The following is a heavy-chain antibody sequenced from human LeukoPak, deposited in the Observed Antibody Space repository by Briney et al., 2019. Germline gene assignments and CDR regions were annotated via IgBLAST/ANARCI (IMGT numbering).Heavy chain of an antibody. CDR3: AREDVVVAAHFQH. D-gene: IGHD2-15*01. CDR1: GFTFSSYS. J-gene: IGHJ1*01. CDR2: ISSSSSYI. Sequence: GGSLRLSCAASGFTFSSYSMNWVRQAPGKGLEWVSSISSSSSYIYYADSVKGRFTISRDNAKNSLYLQMNSLRAEDTAVYYCAREDVVVAAHFQHWGQGTLVTVSS. V-gene: IGHV3-21*01.